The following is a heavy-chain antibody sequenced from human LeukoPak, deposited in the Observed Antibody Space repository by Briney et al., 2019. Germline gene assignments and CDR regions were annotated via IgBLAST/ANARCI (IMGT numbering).Heavy chain of an antibody. CDR2: MNQDGSEK. CDR1: GFPLSTYW. V-gene: IGHV3-7*03. D-gene: IGHD1-14*01. CDR3: ARKLINRNWFDP. J-gene: IGHJ5*02. Sequence: GGSLRISCVTSGFPLSTYWMMWVRQAPGKGLEWVANMNQDGSEKHYGDSVKGRFTISRDNAKNSLYLQMNSLRVEDTAVYYCARKLINRNWFDPWGQGTLVTVSS.